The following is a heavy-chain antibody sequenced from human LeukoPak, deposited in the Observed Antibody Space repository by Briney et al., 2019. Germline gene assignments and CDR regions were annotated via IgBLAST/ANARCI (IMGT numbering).Heavy chain of an antibody. CDR2: ISGSGGTT. Sequence: GGSLRLSCAVSGITLSNYGMSWVRQAPGKGLEWVAGISGSGGTTNYADSVKGRFTISRDNAKNSLYLQMNSLRAEDTAVYYCARVGCSGGSCNYYLDYWGQGTLVTVSS. CDR3: ARVGCSGGSCNYYLDY. D-gene: IGHD2-15*01. CDR1: GITLSNYG. J-gene: IGHJ4*02. V-gene: IGHV3-23*01.